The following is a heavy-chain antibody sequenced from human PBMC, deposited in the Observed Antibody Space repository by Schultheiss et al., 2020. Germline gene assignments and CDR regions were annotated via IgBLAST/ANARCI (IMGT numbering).Heavy chain of an antibody. CDR3: ARDLGLRTAFDI. V-gene: IGHV3-48*03. J-gene: IGHJ3*02. D-gene: IGHD3-16*01. Sequence: GGSLRLSCAASGFTFSSYEMNWVRQAPGKGLEWVSYISSSGSTIYYADSVKGRFTISRDNAKNSLYLQMNSLRAEDTAVYYCARDLGLRTAFDIWGQGTTVTVSS. CDR2: ISSSGSTI. CDR1: GFTFSSYE.